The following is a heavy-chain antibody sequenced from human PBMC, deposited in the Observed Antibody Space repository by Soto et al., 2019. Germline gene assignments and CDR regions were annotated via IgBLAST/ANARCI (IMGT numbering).Heavy chain of an antibody. CDR1: GGTISSGGYY. V-gene: IGHV4-31*03. D-gene: IGHD1-1*01. CDR3: ARDHTGTDAGYYYMDV. Sequence: PSEPLSLTCTVSGGTISSGGYYWSWIRQHPGKGLEWIGYIYYSGSTYYNPSLKSRVTISVDTSKNQFSLKLSSVTAADTAVYYCARDHTGTDAGYYYMDVWGKGTTVTVSS. CDR2: IYYSGST. J-gene: IGHJ6*03.